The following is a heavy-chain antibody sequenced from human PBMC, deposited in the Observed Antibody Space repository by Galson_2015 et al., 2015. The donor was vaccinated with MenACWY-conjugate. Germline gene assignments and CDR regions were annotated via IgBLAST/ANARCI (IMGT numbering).Heavy chain of an antibody. CDR3: AADRRQVRRGWLPY. J-gene: IGHJ4*02. D-gene: IGHD5-18*01. CDR1: GYTLTDLS. V-gene: IGHV1-24*01. CDR2: FNPGDGKT. Sequence: SVKVSCKVSGYTLTDLSMYWVRQAPGKGLEWMGGFNPGDGKTIYAQRFQGRVTMTEDTSTDTAYMELSSLGSEDTAVYYCAADRRQVRRGWLPYWGQGTLVTVSS.